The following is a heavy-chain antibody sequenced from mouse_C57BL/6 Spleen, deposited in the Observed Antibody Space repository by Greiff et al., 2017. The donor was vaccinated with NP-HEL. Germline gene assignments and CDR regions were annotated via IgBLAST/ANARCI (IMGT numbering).Heavy chain of an antibody. CDR1: GFTFSDYY. J-gene: IGHJ2*01. V-gene: IGHV5-16*01. CDR2: INYDGSST. Sequence: DVKLVESEGGLVQPGSSMKLSCTASGFTFSDYYMAWVRQVPEKGLEWVANINYDGSSTYYLDSLKSRFIISRDNAKNILYLQMSSLKSEDTATYYCARALLGYFDYWGQGTTLTVSS. CDR3: ARALLGYFDY. D-gene: IGHD6-1*01.